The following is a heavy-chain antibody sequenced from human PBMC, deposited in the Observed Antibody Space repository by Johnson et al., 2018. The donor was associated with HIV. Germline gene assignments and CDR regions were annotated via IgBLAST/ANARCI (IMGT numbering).Heavy chain of an antibody. CDR2: IFYDGSYK. CDR3: ARNSRNDAFDI. V-gene: IGHV3-30*04. Sequence: QVQLVESGGGLIQPGGSLRLSCAASGFTVSTYAMHWVRQAPGKGLEWVAIIFYDGSYKYYADSVKGRFTISRDNSKNTLYLHMNSLRAEDTAVYSCARNSRNDAFDIWGQGTMVTVSS. J-gene: IGHJ3*02. D-gene: IGHD2/OR15-2a*01. CDR1: GFTVSTYA.